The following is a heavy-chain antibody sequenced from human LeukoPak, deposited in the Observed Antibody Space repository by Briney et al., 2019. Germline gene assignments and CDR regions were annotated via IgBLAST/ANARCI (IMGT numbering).Heavy chain of an antibody. D-gene: IGHD1-1*01. CDR1: GGSVSSGSYY. CDR2: IYYSGST. Sequence: SGTLSLTCTVSGGSVSSGSYYWSWIRQPPGKELEWIGHIYYSGSTNYNPSLKSRVTISVDTSKNQFSLKLSSVTAADTAVYYCARQLIIWGQGILVTVSS. V-gene: IGHV4-61*01. CDR3: ARQLII. J-gene: IGHJ4*02.